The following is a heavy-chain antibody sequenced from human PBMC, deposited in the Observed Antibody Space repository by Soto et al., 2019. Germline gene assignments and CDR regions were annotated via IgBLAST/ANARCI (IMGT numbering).Heavy chain of an antibody. CDR1: GGSISSGNYY. Sequence: QVQLQESGPGLVKPSQTLSLTCTVSGGSISSGNYYWSWIRQPPGKGLEWIGFISYSGTTHYSASLRSRVSISVDTSKNQFSLDLSPVTAADTAVYYCATMGTPVTGLYYFDYWGQGTLVTVSS. D-gene: IGHD4-17*01. CDR3: ATMGTPVTGLYYFDY. J-gene: IGHJ4*02. CDR2: ISYSGTT. V-gene: IGHV4-30-4*01.